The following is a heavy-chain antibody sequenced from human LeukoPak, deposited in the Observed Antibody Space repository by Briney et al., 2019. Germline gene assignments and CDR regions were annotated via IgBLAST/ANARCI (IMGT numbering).Heavy chain of an antibody. J-gene: IGHJ4*02. CDR2: ISGSGGST. CDR1: GFSFSDYT. D-gene: IGHD3-10*01. Sequence: GGSLRLSCAASGFSFSDYTMNWVRQAPGKGLEWVSAISGSGGSTYYADSVKGRFTISRDNSKNTLYLQMNSLRAEDTAVYYCASMKRAMVRGDFDYWGQGTLVTVSS. V-gene: IGHV3-23*01. CDR3: ASMKRAMVRGDFDY.